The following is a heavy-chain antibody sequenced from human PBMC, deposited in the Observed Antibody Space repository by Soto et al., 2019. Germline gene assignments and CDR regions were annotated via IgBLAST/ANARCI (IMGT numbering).Heavy chain of an antibody. CDR1: GGSISADY. J-gene: IGHJ6*02. D-gene: IGHD6-19*01. CDR3: AREGRYTSGWFQSDYPYGMDV. V-gene: IGHV4-59*01. CDR2: IHYSGST. Sequence: QVQLQESGPGVVKPSETLSLTCTVSGGSISADYWSWIRQPPGKGLEWIGHIHYSGSTSYNPSLKSRLTISVDTSKSQFSLKLTSVTAADTAVYYCAREGRYTSGWFQSDYPYGMDVWGQGTTVTVSS.